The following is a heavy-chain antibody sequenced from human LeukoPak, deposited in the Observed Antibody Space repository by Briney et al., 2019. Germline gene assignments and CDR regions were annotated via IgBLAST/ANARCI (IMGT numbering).Heavy chain of an antibody. CDR3: ASYQQWLVKGTFDY. CDR1: GGTFSSYA. CDR2: IIPIFGTA. D-gene: IGHD6-19*01. J-gene: IGHJ4*02. V-gene: IGHV1-69*01. Sequence: SVKVSCKASGGTFSSYAISWVRQAPGQGLEWMGGIIPIFGTANYAQKFQGRVTITADESTSTAYMELSSLRSEDTAVYYCASYQQWLVKGTFDYWGRGTLVTVSS.